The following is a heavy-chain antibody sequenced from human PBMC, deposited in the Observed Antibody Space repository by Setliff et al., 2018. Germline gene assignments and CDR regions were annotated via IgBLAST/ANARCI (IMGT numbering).Heavy chain of an antibody. Sequence: SETLSLTCNVSGASISSSYWTWIRQPPGNELEWIGYVYSSSSPYYEPSLESRVTMSIDASKNQISLQLRSLTAADTAVYYCVRVLYDYSFESWGQGTLVTVSS. CDR3: VRVLYDYSFES. D-gene: IGHD4-4*01. V-gene: IGHV4-4*08. J-gene: IGHJ4*02. CDR1: GASISSSY. CDR2: VYSSSSP.